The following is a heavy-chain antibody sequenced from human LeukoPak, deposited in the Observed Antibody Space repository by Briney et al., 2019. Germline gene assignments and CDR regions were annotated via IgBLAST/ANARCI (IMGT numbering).Heavy chain of an antibody. CDR3: VRGGVGTSGYFDY. CDR1: GFTFSSYG. V-gene: IGHV3-33*01. CDR2: IWYDGSNK. J-gene: IGHJ4*02. D-gene: IGHD3-10*01. Sequence: PGRSLRLSCAASGFTFSSYGMHWVRQAPGKGLEWVAVIWYDGSNKYYADSVKGRFTISRDNSKNTLYLQMNSLRVDDTAVYYCVRGGVGTSGYFDYWGQGTLVTVSS.